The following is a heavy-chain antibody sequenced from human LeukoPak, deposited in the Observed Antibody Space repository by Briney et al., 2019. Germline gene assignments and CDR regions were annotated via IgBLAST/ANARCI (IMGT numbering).Heavy chain of an antibody. J-gene: IGHJ2*01. CDR2: LSSVGGQQ. CDR3: ARALAGAPFDL. V-gene: IGHV3-30*04. D-gene: IGHD3-10*01. CDR1: EFTLSSYS. Sequence: QPGGSLRLSCSASEFTLSSYSMHWVRQAPGRGLEWAAVLSSVGGQQYYADSVKGRFIISADTSKNTLYLQMDSLRVEDTALYYCARALAGAPFDLWGRGTVVAVSS.